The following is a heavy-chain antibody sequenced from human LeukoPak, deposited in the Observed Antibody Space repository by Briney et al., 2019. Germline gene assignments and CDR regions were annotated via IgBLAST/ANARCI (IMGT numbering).Heavy chain of an antibody. CDR3: AKDGLSCSGGSCYQYYFDY. D-gene: IGHD2-15*01. J-gene: IGHJ4*02. Sequence: GGSLRLSCAASGFTFSSYAMSWVRQAPGKGLEWVSAISGSGGSTYYADSVKGRFTISRDNSKNTLYLQMNSLRAEDTAVYYCAKDGLSCSGGSCYQYYFDYWGQGTLVTVSS. V-gene: IGHV3-23*01. CDR2: ISGSGGST. CDR1: GFTFSSYA.